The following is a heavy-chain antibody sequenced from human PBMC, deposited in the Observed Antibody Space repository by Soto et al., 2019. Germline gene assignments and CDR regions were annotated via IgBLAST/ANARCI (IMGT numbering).Heavy chain of an antibody. CDR1: GGTFSSYA. Sequence: SVKVSCKASGGTFSSYAISWVRQAPGQGLEWMGGIIPIFGTANYAQKFQGRVTITADESTSTAYMELSSLRSEDTAVYYCAVHFSSIAARYWLDPWGQGTPVTVSS. D-gene: IGHD6-6*01. J-gene: IGHJ5*02. CDR2: IIPIFGTA. CDR3: AVHFSSIAARYWLDP. V-gene: IGHV1-69*13.